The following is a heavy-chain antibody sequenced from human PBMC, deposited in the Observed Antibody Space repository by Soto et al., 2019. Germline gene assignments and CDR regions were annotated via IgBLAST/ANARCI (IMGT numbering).Heavy chain of an antibody. J-gene: IGHJ4*02. Sequence: VQLEESGPGLVKASQTLSLTCTVSGGSLSSGGYYWTWIRQRPGKGLEWIGYIYYSGSPNYHPSLRSRVTISVDTSLNQFSLRLNSVTAADTAVHYCARGQPYRDYYFDYWGQGALVTVSS. CDR1: GGSLSSGGYY. CDR2: IYYSGSP. D-gene: IGHD4-17*01. V-gene: IGHV4-31*03. CDR3: ARGQPYRDYYFDY.